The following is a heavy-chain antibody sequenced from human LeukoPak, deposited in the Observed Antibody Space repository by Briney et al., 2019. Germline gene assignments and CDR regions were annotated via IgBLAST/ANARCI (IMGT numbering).Heavy chain of an antibody. CDR1: GFTFSSYA. CDR2: ISSSSYYI. CDR3: ARDRTGEPDY. D-gene: IGHD7-27*01. Sequence: GGSLRLSCAASGFTFSSYAMSWVRQAPGKGLEWVSSISSSSYYIYYADSVKGRFTISRDNAKNSLYLQMNSLRAEDTAVYYCARDRTGEPDYWGQGTLVTVSS. V-gene: IGHV3-21*01. J-gene: IGHJ4*02.